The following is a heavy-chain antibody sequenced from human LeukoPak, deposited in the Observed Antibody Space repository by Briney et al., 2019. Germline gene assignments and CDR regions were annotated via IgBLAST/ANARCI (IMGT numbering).Heavy chain of an antibody. CDR1: GYSFTSSY. Sequence: ASGKLCCYASGYSFTSSYIYWMRHRPAQGLGWMWIINLSGSSTSYAQKFQGRVTMSRDTPTSAVYMELSSLRSEDTAVYYCARDTSMVNFRPRYGMDVWGQGNTVTVSS. D-gene: IGHD5-18*01. CDR3: ARDTSMVNFRPRYGMDV. V-gene: IGHV1-46*01. J-gene: IGHJ6*02. CDR2: INLSGSST.